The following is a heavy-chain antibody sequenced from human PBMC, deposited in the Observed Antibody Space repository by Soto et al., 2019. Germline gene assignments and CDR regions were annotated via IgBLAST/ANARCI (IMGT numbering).Heavy chain of an antibody. J-gene: IGHJ4*02. CDR3: ARGRAPPNYGDYVH. D-gene: IGHD4-17*01. CDR1: GYTFTSYD. V-gene: IGHV1-8*01. Sequence: ASVKVSCKASGYTFTSYDINWVRQATGQGLEWMGWMNPNSGNTGYAQKFQGRGTMTRNTSISTAYMELSSLRSEDTAVYYCARGRAPPNYGDYVHWGQGTLVTVSS. CDR2: MNPNSGNT.